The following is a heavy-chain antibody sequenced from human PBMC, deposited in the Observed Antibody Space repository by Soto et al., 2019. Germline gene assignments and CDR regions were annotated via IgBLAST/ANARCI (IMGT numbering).Heavy chain of an antibody. Sequence: SVWVSCKASGGTFSSYAISWVRQAPGQGLEWMGGIIPIFGTANYAQKFQGRVTITADESTSTAYMELSSLRSEDTAVYYCARHPLYDGYYYYGMDVSGQGTSVTVSS. CDR3: ARHPLYDGYYYYGMDV. V-gene: IGHV1-69*13. CDR2: IIPIFGTA. J-gene: IGHJ6*02. CDR1: GGTFSSYA. D-gene: IGHD5-12*01.